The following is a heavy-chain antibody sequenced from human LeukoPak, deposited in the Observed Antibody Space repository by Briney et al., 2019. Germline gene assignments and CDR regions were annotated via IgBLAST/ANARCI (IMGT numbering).Heavy chain of an antibody. CDR2: GHFAGST. V-gene: IGHV4-39*07. CDR1: GDSLSSGSYY. D-gene: IGHD6-19*01. J-gene: IGHJ4*02. CDR3: VRGQWLTSAYFDF. Sequence: PSETLSLTCTVSGDSLSSGSYYWGRIRQSPGKGLEWIGSGHFAGSTYYNTSLKSRLTISLDMSKNQFSLRLTSVTAADTAVYYCVRGQWLTSAYFDFWDQGTVVTVSS.